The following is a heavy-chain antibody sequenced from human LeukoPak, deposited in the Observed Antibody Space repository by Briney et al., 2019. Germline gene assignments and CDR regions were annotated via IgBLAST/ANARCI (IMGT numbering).Heavy chain of an antibody. CDR2: ISSSFNSA. J-gene: IGHJ4*02. Sequence: GGSLRLSCVVSGFTFSSYPMSWVRQAPGKGLEWVSSISSSFNSAYYADSVKGRFTTSRDNSKNTLHLQMDSLRAEDTALYYCARRDISGWFSLDSWGQGTLVTVSS. CDR1: GFTFSSYP. CDR3: ARRDISGWFSLDS. D-gene: IGHD6-19*01. V-gene: IGHV3-23*01.